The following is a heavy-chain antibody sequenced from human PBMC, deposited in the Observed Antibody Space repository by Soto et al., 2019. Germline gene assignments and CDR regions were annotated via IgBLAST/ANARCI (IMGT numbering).Heavy chain of an antibody. CDR2: IYYSGST. CDR3: ARTSLYDGWDYYYGMDV. V-gene: IGHV4-39*01. CDR1: GGSISSSSYY. J-gene: IGHJ6*02. Sequence: QLQLQESGPGLVKPSETLSLTCTVSGGSISSSSYYWGWIRQPPGKGLEWIGSIYYSGSTYYNPSLKSRVTISVDTSKNQFSLKLSSVTAADTAVYYCARTSLYDGWDYYYGMDVWGQGTTVTVSS. D-gene: IGHD3-16*01.